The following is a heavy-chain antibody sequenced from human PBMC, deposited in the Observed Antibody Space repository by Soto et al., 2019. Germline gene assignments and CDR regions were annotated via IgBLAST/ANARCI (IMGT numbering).Heavy chain of an antibody. D-gene: IGHD3-9*01. J-gene: IGHJ5*02. CDR3: ARDVNFDWLQNWFDP. V-gene: IGHV4-61*01. CDR2: IYYSGST. Sequence: PSETLSLTCTVSGGSVSSGSYYWSWIRQPPGKGLEWIGYIYYSGSTNYNPSLKSRVTISVDTSKNQFSLKLSSVTAADTAVYYCARDVNFDWLQNWFDPWGQGTLVTVSS. CDR1: GGSVSSGSYY.